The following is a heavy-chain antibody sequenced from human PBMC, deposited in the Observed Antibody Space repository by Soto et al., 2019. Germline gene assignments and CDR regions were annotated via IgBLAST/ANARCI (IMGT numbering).Heavy chain of an antibody. CDR1: GFTFSSYA. J-gene: IGHJ6*02. CDR2: ISYDGSNK. V-gene: IGHV3-30-3*01. CDR3: ARGPMVRGVINYYYGMDV. D-gene: IGHD3-10*01. Sequence: GGSLRLSCAASGFTFSSYAMHWVRQAPGKGLEWVAVISYDGSNKYYADSVKGRFTISRDNSKNTLYLQMNSLRAEDTAVYYCARGPMVRGVINYYYGMDVWGQGTKVTVSS.